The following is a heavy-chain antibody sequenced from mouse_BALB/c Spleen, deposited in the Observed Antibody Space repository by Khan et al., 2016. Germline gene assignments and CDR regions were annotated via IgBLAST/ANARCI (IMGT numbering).Heavy chain of an antibody. J-gene: IGHJ2*01. CDR2: IDPANGNT. D-gene: IGHD2-9*01. Sequence: VQLKQSGAELVKPGASVKLSCTASGFNITDTYMHWVKQRPEQGLEWIGRIDPANGNTKYDPKFQGKATITADTSSNTAYLQRSSLTSEDTAVYYCARFLLWLNYFDYWGQGTTLTVSS. V-gene: IGHV14-3*02. CDR1: GFNITDTY. CDR3: ARFLLWLNYFDY.